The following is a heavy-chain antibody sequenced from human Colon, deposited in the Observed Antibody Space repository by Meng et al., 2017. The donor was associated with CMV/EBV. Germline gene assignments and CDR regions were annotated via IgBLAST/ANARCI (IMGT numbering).Heavy chain of an antibody. CDR1: GFRFNNVV. Sequence: EEQVLESGGEFVQPWGALRLSCAVSGFRFNNVVMTWVRQAPGKGLEWVATISGNGASAYYADSVKGRFTISRDNSKNMVYLQMKTLRDEDTAVYYCAKRFYWGQGTLVTVSS. CDR3: AKRFY. J-gene: IGHJ4*02. V-gene: IGHV3-23*01. CDR2: ISGNGASA.